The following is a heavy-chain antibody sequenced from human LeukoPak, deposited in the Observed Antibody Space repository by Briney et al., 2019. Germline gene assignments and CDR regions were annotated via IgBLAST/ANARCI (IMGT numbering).Heavy chain of an antibody. CDR1: GYSFTSYW. D-gene: IGHD3-10*01. CDR3: ARHVIPVLGDPDPARAFDI. CDR2: IYPGDSDT. J-gene: IGHJ3*02. V-gene: IGHV5-51*01. Sequence: GESLKISCKGSGYSFTSYWIGWVRQMPGKGLEWMGIIYPGDSDTRYSPSFQGQVTISADKSISTAYLQWSSLKASDTAMYYCARHVIPVLGDPDPARAFDIWGQGTMVTVSS.